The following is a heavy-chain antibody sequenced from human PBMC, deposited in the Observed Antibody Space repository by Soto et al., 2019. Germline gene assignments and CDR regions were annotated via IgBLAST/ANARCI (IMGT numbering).Heavy chain of an antibody. CDR2: INSDGNSA. Sequence: GGSLRLSCAASGFSFSSYWMHWVRQAPGKGLVWVSRINSDGNSASYADSVKGRFTISRDNAKNTVFLQMNSLRAEDTAVYYCASSVEMLTAFEYWGQGTLVTVSS. CDR3: ASSVEMLTAFEY. D-gene: IGHD3-16*01. V-gene: IGHV3-74*01. CDR1: GFSFSSYW. J-gene: IGHJ4*02.